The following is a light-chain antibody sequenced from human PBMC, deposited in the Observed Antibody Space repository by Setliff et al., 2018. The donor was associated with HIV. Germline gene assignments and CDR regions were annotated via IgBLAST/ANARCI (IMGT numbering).Light chain of an antibody. V-gene: IGLV2-11*01. Sequence: QSLLTKARAVSGSPGKSVTISCTGTSSDVGGYNYVSWYQQHPGKAPKLMICDVNNLPSGVPDRFSGSKSGKMASLTISGLQAEYEADYYFCSYAGCSYVCGTGTKV. CDR3: CSYAGCSYV. CDR2: DVN. J-gene: IGLJ1*01. CDR1: SSDVGGYNY.